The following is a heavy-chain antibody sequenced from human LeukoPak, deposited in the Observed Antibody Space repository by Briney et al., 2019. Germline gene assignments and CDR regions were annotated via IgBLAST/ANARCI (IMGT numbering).Heavy chain of an antibody. Sequence: SETLSLTCSVSGGSISSSSSYWGWIRQPPGKGLEWIGSIYYSGSTYYNPSLKSRVTISVDTSKNQFSLKPSSVTAADTAVYYCARHEYYYDSSGYHFDYWGQGTLVTVSS. CDR3: ARHEYYYDSSGYHFDY. CDR1: GGSISSSSSY. J-gene: IGHJ4*02. V-gene: IGHV4-39*01. D-gene: IGHD3-22*01. CDR2: IYYSGST.